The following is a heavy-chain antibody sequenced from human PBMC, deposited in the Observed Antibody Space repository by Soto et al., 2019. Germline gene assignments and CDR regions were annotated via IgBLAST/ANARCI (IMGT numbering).Heavy chain of an antibody. CDR1: GGSISSGDYY. CDR2: IYYSGST. V-gene: IGHV4-30-4*01. J-gene: IGHJ6*02. CDR3: ARDHYVYDILTGYGYYYGMDV. Sequence: ASETLSLTCTVSGGSISSGDYYWSWIRQPPGKGLEWFGYIYYSGSTYYNPSLKSRVTISVDTSKNQFSLKLSSVTAADTAVYYCARDHYVYDILTGYGYYYGMDVWGQGTTVTVSS. D-gene: IGHD3-9*01.